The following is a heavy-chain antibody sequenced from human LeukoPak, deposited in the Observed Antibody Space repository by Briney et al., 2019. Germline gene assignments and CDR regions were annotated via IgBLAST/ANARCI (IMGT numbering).Heavy chain of an antibody. CDR2: LYYSGRT. CDR3: ASHSATWYFQH. J-gene: IGHJ1*01. Sequence: SETLSLTRTVSGGSISSYYWSWIRQPPGKGLEWIGYLYYSGRTNYKPSLKSRVTMSLNTSKNQFSLKLSSVTAADTAIYYCASHSATWYFQHWGQGTPVTVSS. V-gene: IGHV4-59*01. CDR1: GGSISSYY. D-gene: IGHD6-13*01.